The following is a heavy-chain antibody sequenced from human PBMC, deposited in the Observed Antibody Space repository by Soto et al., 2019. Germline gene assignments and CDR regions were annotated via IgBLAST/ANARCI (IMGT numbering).Heavy chain of an antibody. J-gene: IGHJ6*02. D-gene: IGHD6-13*01. CDR3: STWSRYYGMDV. CDR1: GFTFSTYS. Sequence: LRLSCAASGFTFSTYSMNWVRQAPGKGLEWVSSISTSRNYIYYAGSVKGRFTISRDNAKNSLYLQMNSLRAEDTAVYYCSTWSRYYGMDVWGQGTTVTVSS. CDR2: ISTSRNYI. V-gene: IGHV3-21*01.